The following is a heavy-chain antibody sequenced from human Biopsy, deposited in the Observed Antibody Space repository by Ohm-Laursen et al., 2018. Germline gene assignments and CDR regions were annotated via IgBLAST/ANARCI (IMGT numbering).Heavy chain of an antibody. D-gene: IGHD6-19*01. Sequence: GTLSLTCSVSGGSTNDYFWSWIRQPAGETLEWIGRIYSSGGSSYNPSLKSRISMSINTSNNQFSLTLTSVTAADTAVYYCARTPGKAVAGRFLDLWGRGTLVTVSS. CDR1: GGSTNDYF. J-gene: IGHJ2*01. V-gene: IGHV4-4*07. CDR2: IYSSGGS. CDR3: ARTPGKAVAGRFLDL.